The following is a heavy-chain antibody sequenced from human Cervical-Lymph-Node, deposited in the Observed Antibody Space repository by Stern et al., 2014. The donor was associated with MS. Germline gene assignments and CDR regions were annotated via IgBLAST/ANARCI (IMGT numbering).Heavy chain of an antibody. CDR2: LYSGGAT. CDR3: AKHACTGAACPFDL. Sequence: VQLEESGPGLVKPSETLSLTCAVSGDSISSYTHYWAWIRQPPGKGLEWIGSLYSGGATNYNPPSKGPVTNPVTQPKNPFPLGLTPVTAADTAVYYCAKHACTGAACPFDLWGQGTLVTVSS. J-gene: IGHJ4*02. D-gene: IGHD2-8*02. CDR1: GDSISSYTHY. V-gene: IGHV4-39*01.